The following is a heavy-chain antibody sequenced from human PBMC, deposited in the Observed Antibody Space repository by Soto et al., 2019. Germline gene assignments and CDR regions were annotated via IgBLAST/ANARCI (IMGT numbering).Heavy chain of an antibody. J-gene: IGHJ6*02. Sequence: SETLSLTCTVSGGSVSSGSYYWSWIRQPPGKGRACLGYIYYSGSNNYNPSLKSRVTISVDTSKNQFSLKLSSVTAADTAVHYCARDSGYVKYGMDVWGQGTTVTVFS. CDR1: GGSVSSGSYY. V-gene: IGHV4-61*01. CDR3: ARDSGYVKYGMDV. CDR2: IYYSGSN. D-gene: IGHD5-12*01.